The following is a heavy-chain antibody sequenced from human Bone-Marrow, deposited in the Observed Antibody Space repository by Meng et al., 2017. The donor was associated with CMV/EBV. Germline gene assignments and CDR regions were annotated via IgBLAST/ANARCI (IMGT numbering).Heavy chain of an antibody. CDR3: ARGATSSDYYYYGMDV. Sequence: SVKVSCKASGVTFSSYAVSWVRQAPGQGLEWMGGIIPILGKANYAQKFQGRVTITADKSTSTAYMELSSLRSEDTAVYYCARGATSSDYYYYGMDVWGQGTTVTVSS. CDR1: GVTFSSYA. D-gene: IGHD5-12*01. J-gene: IGHJ6*02. CDR2: IIPILGKA. V-gene: IGHV1-69*10.